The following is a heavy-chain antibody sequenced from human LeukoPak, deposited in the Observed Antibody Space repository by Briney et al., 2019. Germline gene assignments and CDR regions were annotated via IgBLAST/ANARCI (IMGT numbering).Heavy chain of an antibody. CDR3: ARELDYYGSGSY. Sequence: ASVKVSCKASGYTFTGYSMHWVRQAPGQGLEWMGWINPNSGGPNYAQKFQGRVTMTRDTSISTAYMELSRLRSDDTAVYYCARELDYYGSGSYWGQGTLVTVSS. V-gene: IGHV1-2*02. CDR2: INPNSGGP. CDR1: GYTFTGYS. D-gene: IGHD3-10*01. J-gene: IGHJ4*02.